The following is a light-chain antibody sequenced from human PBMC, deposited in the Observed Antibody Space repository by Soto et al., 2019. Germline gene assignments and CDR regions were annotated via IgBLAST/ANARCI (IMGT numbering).Light chain of an antibody. J-gene: IGKJ2*01. CDR2: GSS. Sequence: EIVLTQSPGTLSSSLGERATLSCRASQSVSSNHLAWYQQQPGQAPRLLIYGSSSRATGIPDSFSGSGSATDVTVTISRLKPEDVAVYFCHQYYNSPPHTFGQGTKVEIK. CDR1: QSVSSNH. V-gene: IGKV3-20*01. CDR3: HQYYNSPPHT.